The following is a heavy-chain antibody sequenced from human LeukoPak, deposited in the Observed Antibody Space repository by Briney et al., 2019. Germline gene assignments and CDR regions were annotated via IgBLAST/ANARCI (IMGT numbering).Heavy chain of an antibody. V-gene: IGHV4-30-4*01. CDR2: IYYSGST. CDR3: ARGVPDCSSTSCFAGAFY. Sequence: SETLSLTCTVSGVSISSGDYYWSWIRQPPGKGLEWIGYIYYSGSTYYNPSLKSRVTISVDTSKNQFSLKLSSVTAADTAVYYCARGVPDCSSTSCFAGAFYWGQGTLVTVSS. D-gene: IGHD2-2*01. CDR1: GVSISSGDYY. J-gene: IGHJ4*02.